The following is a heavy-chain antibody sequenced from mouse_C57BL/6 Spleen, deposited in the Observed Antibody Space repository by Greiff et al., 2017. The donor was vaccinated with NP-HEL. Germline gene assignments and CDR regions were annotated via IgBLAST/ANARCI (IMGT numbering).Heavy chain of an antibody. CDR3: ARDTGVY. V-gene: IGHV3-6*01. D-gene: IGHD1-1*01. J-gene: IGHJ2*01. Sequence: DVQLQESGPGLVKPSQSLSLTCSVTGYSITSGYYWNWIRQFPGNKLEWMGYISYDGSNNYNPSLKNRISITRDTSKNQFFLKLNSVTTEDTATYYCARDTGVYWGQGTTLTVSS. CDR2: ISYDGSN. CDR1: GYSITSGYY.